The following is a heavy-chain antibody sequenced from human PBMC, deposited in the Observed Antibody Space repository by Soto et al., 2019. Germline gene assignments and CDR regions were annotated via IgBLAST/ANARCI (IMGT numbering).Heavy chain of an antibody. CDR1: GGSISSGGYY. V-gene: IGHV4-31*03. J-gene: IGHJ5*02. CDR3: ARAGMVVKRVNWFDP. CDR2: IYYSGST. Sequence: QVQLQESGPGLVKPSQTLSLTCTVSGGSISSGGYYWSWIRQHPGKGLEWIGYIYYSGSTYYNPSLMSRVTVTVDTSMNQFSRKLSSVAAANTAVYYCARAGMVVKRVNWFDPWGQGTLVTVSS. D-gene: IGHD2-21*01.